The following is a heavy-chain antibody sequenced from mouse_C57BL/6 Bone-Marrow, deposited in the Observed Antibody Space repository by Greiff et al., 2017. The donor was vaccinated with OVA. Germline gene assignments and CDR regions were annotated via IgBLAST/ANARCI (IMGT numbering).Heavy chain of an antibody. CDR2: IDPSDSYT. CDR3: AIAVFAY. V-gene: IGHV1-50*01. CDR1: GYTFTSYW. J-gene: IGHJ3*01. Sequence: QVQLQQPGAELVKPGASVKLSCKASGYTFTSYWMQWVKQRPGQGLAWIGEIDPSDSYTNYNQKFKGKATLTVDTSSSTAYMQRSSLTSEDSAVYYCAIAVFAYWGQGTLVTVSA.